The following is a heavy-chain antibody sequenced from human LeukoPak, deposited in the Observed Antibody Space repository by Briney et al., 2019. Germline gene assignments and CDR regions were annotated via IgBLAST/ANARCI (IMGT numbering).Heavy chain of an antibody. D-gene: IGHD3-10*01. CDR3: AKDMGYYYGSGSYPPENDY. V-gene: IGHV3-23*01. CDR2: ISGSGGST. CDR1: GFTFSSYA. J-gene: IGHJ4*02. Sequence: GGSLRLSCAASGFTFSSYAMSWVRQAPGKGLEWVSAISGSGGSTYYADSVKGRFTISRDNSKNTLYLQMNSLRAEDTAVYYCAKDMGYYYGSGSYPPENDYWGQGTLVTVSS.